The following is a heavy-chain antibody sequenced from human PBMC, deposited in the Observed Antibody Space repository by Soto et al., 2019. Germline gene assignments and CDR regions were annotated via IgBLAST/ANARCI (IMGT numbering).Heavy chain of an antibody. Sequence: SETLSLTCTVSGGSISSYYWSRIRQPPGKGLEWIGHINYNGNTNYNPSLKSRVTISVDTSKNQFSLKLSSVTAADTAVYYCARDTVVVPAAMGIHHYYYYGMDVWGQGTTVTVSS. CDR3: ARDTVVVPAAMGIHHYYYYGMDV. CDR1: GGSISSYY. CDR2: INYNGNT. J-gene: IGHJ6*02. D-gene: IGHD2-2*01. V-gene: IGHV4-59*12.